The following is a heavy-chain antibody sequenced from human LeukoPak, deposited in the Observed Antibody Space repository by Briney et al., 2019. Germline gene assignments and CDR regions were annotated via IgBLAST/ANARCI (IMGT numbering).Heavy chain of an antibody. D-gene: IGHD5-24*01. CDR3: ARRQRWLQVYFDY. CDR1: GGSISSSSYY. Sequence: NTSETLSLTCTVSGGSISSSSYYWGWIRQPPGKGLEWIGSIYYSGSTYYNPSLKSRVTISVDTSKNQFSLKLSSVTAADTAVYYCARRQRWLQVYFDYWGQGTLVTVSS. J-gene: IGHJ4*02. V-gene: IGHV4-39*07. CDR2: IYYSGST.